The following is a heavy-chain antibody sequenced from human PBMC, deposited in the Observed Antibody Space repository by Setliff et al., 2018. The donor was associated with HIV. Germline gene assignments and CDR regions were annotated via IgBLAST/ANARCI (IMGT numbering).Heavy chain of an antibody. V-gene: IGHV4-39*01. CDR2: IYYSGIT. Sequence: PSETLSLTCTVSGGSISNSRYYWIWIRQPPGKGLEWIGSIYYSGITYYNPSLKSRVTISVDTSKNQFSLKLSSVTAADTAVYYCARILLYDSSAYFVNAFDIWGQGTVVTVSS. CDR3: ARILLYDSSAYFVNAFDI. J-gene: IGHJ3*02. CDR1: GGSISNSRYY. D-gene: IGHD3-22*01.